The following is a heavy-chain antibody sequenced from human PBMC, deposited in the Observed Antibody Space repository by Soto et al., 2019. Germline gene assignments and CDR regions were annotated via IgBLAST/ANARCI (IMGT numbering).Heavy chain of an antibody. J-gene: IGHJ4*02. CDR1: GGSFSGYY. CDR2: INHSGST. V-gene: IGHV4-34*01. Sequence: QVQLQQWGAGLLKPSETLSLTCAVYGGSFSGYYWSWIRQPPGKGLEWIGEINHSGSTNYNPSLKSRVTISVDTSKNQFSLKLSSVTAADTAVYYCARGLRSIAARPRGFDYWGQGTLVTVSS. D-gene: IGHD6-6*01. CDR3: ARGLRSIAARPRGFDY.